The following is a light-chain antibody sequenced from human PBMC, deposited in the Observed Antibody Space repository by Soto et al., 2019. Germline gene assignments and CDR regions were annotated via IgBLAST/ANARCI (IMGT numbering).Light chain of an antibody. CDR2: AAS. CDR1: QAIYNY. V-gene: IGKV1-27*01. Sequence: DIQVTQSPSSLSASVGDRVTITCRASQAIYNYLAWFQQKPGKVPSLLIYAASTLQSGVPSRFSGSGSGTDFTLIISSLQPEDVATYFCRKYDSAPLTFGGGTKVDIK. J-gene: IGKJ4*01. CDR3: RKYDSAPLT.